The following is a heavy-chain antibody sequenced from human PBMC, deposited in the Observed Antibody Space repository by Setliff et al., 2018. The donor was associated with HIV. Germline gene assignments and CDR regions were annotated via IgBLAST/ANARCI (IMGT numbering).Heavy chain of an antibody. CDR1: GASFIRSRYY. J-gene: IGHJ4*02. V-gene: IGHV4-61*09. CDR3: ARAFAWGSGWNYFDL. CDR2: VYTTGSA. D-gene: IGHD6-19*01. Sequence: PSETLSLTCTVSGASFIRSRYYWSWIRQHAGKGLEWIGHVYTTGSASYNPSLESRVTILEALSKNQFSLNLDSVTAADTSVYFCARAFAWGSGWNYFDLWGPGTLVTVSS.